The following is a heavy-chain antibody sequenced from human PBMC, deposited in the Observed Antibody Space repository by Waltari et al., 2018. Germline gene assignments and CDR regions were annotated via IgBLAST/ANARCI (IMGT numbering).Heavy chain of an antibody. CDR1: GFTFDDYA. J-gene: IGHJ4*02. V-gene: IGHV3-43D*03. CDR2: ISVEGSTT. CDR3: AKDSRGYSGWVDY. D-gene: IGHD6-19*01. Sequence: EVQLVESGGVVVQPGGSLRLSCAASGFTFDDYAMHWVRQAPGKGLEWVSLISVEGSTTSYADSVKGRFTISRDNSKNALYLQMNSLRADDNALYYCAKDSRGYSGWVDYWGQGTLVTVSS.